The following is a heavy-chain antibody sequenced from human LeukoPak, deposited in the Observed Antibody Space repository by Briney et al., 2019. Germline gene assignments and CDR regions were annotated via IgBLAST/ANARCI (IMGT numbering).Heavy chain of an antibody. Sequence: SEALSLTCTVSGGSISSYYWNWIRQSAGKGLEWIGRIYTSGITNYNPSLKSRVTMSIDTSKNQFSLKLNSVTAADTAVYYCARGASRYFDGSVLFDPWGQGTLVTVSS. CDR2: IYTSGIT. CDR3: ARGASRYFDGSVLFDP. D-gene: IGHD3-9*01. J-gene: IGHJ5*02. CDR1: GGSISSYY. V-gene: IGHV4-4*07.